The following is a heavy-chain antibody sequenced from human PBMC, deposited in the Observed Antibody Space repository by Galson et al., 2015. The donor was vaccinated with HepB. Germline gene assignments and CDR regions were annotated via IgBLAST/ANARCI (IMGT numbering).Heavy chain of an antibody. V-gene: IGHV3-33*01. D-gene: IGHD2-21*01. CDR3: ARDSGGDWTLDY. CDR1: GVTFSSYG. CDR2: IWYDGSNK. J-gene: IGHJ4*02. Sequence: SLRLSCAASGVTFSSYGMHWVRQAPGKGLEWVAVIWYDGSNKYYADSVKGRFTISRDNSKNTLYLQMNSLRAEDTAVYYCARDSGGDWTLDYWGQGTLVTVSS.